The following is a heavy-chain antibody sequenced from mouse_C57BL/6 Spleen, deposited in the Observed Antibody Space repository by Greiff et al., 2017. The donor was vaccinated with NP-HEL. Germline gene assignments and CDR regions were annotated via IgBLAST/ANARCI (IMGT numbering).Heavy chain of an antibody. D-gene: IGHD3-3*01. CDR3: ARRGRDGAWLAY. Sequence: EVQRVESGGGLVKPGRSLKLSCAASGFTFSNYGMHWVRQAPEKGLEWVAYISRCGSTIYYADTVKGRFTISRDNAKNTLFLQKTSLRSEGTAMYYCARRGRDGAWLAYGGQVTLVTVSA. CDR2: ISRCGSTI. V-gene: IGHV5-17*01. CDR1: GFTFSNYG. J-gene: IGHJ3*01.